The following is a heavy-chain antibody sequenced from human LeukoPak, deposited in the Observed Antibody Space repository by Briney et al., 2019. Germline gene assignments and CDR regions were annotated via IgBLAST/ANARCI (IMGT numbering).Heavy chain of an antibody. CDR2: ISYDGSNK. V-gene: IGHV3-30-3*01. D-gene: IGHD2-15*01. CDR3: ARGRILFTQNYYYYMDV. Sequence: SGRSLRLSCAASGFTFSSYAMHWVRQAPGKGLEWVAVISYDGSNKYYADSVKGRFTISRDNSKNTLYLQMNSLRAEDTAVYYCARGRILFTQNYYYYMDVWGKGTTVTVSS. CDR1: GFTFSSYA. J-gene: IGHJ6*03.